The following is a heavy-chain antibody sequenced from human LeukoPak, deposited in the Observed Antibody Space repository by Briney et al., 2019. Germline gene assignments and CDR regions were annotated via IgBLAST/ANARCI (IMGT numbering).Heavy chain of an antibody. D-gene: IGHD1-26*01. CDR3: ARGGSSGSYSWFDP. CDR2: TYYRSKWYN. J-gene: IGHJ5*02. V-gene: IGHV6-1*01. Sequence: SQTLSPTCAISGDSVSSNSAAWNWISQSQSRGLEWLGRTYYRSKWYNDYAVSVQSRITINPDTSKNQFSLQLNSVTPEDTAVYYCARGGSSGSYSWFDPWGQGTLVTVSS. CDR1: GDSVSSNSAA.